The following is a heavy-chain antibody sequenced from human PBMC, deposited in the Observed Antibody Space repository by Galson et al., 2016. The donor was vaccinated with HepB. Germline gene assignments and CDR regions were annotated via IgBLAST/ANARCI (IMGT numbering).Heavy chain of an antibody. D-gene: IGHD3-16*01. V-gene: IGHV3-23*01. J-gene: IGHJ4*02. CDR1: GFTFSKYA. CDR3: TKHEVMKHDY. Sequence: SLRLSCAASGFTFSKYALSWVRQAPGKGLEWISAIHLAGRDIYYSDSVRGRFTNSRDDSNNMLYLQMNNLRDEDTAVYYCTKHEVMKHDYWGQGTLVNVSS. CDR2: IHLAGRDI.